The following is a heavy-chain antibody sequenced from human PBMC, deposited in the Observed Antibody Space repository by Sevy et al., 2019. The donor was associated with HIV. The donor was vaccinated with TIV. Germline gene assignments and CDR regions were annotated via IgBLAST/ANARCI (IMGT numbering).Heavy chain of an antibody. Sequence: SETLSLTCTVSGGSISSSSYYWGWIHQPPGKGLEWIGSIYYSGSTYYNPSLKSRVTISVDTSKNQFSLKLSSVTAADTAVYYCARQWIQLSPKSKQNWFDPWGQGTLVTVSS. D-gene: IGHD5-18*01. CDR3: ARQWIQLSPKSKQNWFDP. J-gene: IGHJ5*02. V-gene: IGHV4-39*01. CDR2: IYYSGST. CDR1: GGSISSSSYY.